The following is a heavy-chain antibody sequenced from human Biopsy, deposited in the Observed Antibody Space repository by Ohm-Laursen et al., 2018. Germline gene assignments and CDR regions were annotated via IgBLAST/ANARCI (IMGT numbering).Heavy chain of an antibody. J-gene: IGHJ2*01. V-gene: IGHV4-59*01. CDR1: GDSISSYY. CDR2: VYYTGST. CDR3: ARDRGYYSDRTVPGYFDL. Sequence: GTLSLTCTVSGDSISSYYWSWIRQPPGKGLQWVGYVYYTGSTDYNPSLQSRVTISVDTSKNHFSLRLRSVTPADTAIYYCARDRGYYSDRTVPGYFDLWGRGTLVTVSS. D-gene: IGHD3-22*01.